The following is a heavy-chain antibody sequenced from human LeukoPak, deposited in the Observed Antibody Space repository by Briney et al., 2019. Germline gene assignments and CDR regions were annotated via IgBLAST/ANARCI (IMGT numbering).Heavy chain of an antibody. J-gene: IGHJ4*02. CDR3: ARHTRELPYFDY. Sequence: SETLSLTCTVSGGSISSYYWSWIRQPPGKGLKWIGYIYYSGSTNYNPSPKSRVTISVDTSKNQFSLKLSSVTAADTAVYYCARHTRELPYFDYWGQGTLVTVSS. CDR2: IYYSGST. CDR1: GGSISSYY. V-gene: IGHV4-59*08. D-gene: IGHD1-26*01.